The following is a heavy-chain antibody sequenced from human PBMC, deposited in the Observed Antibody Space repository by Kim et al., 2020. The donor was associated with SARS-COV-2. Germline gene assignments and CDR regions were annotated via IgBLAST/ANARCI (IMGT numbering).Heavy chain of an antibody. V-gene: IGHV4-39*01. Sequence: SETLSLTCTVSGGSISSSSYYWGWIRQPPGKGLEWIGSIYYSGSTYYNPSLKSRVTISVDTSKNQFSLKLSSVTAADTAVYYCARGDIVASPWDYWGQGTLVTVSS. CDR1: GGSISSSSYY. CDR3: ARGDIVASPWDY. J-gene: IGHJ4*02. D-gene: IGHD5-12*01. CDR2: IYYSGST.